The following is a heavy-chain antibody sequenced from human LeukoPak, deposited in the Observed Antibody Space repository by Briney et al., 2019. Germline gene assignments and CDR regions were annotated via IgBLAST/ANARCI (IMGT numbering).Heavy chain of an antibody. Sequence: ASVKVSCKASGGTFSSYAISWVRQAPGQGLEWMGRIIPIFSTANYAQKFQGRVTITTDESTSTAYMELSSLRSEDTAVYYCAREEQLVTWGQGTLVTVSS. V-gene: IGHV1-69*05. CDR2: IIPIFSTA. CDR3: AREEQLVT. J-gene: IGHJ5*02. D-gene: IGHD6-13*01. CDR1: GGTFSSYA.